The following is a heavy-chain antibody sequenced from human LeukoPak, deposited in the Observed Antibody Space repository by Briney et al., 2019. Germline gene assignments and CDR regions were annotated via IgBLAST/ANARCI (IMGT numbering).Heavy chain of an antibody. J-gene: IGHJ4*02. CDR1: GGSISSGSYY. D-gene: IGHD6-19*01. Sequence: PSETLSLTCTVSGGSISSGSYYWGWIRQPPGKGLEWIGSIYYSGSTYYNPSLKSRVTISVDTSKNQFSLKLSSVTAADTAVYYCARLRSGWDYWGQGTLVTVSS. V-gene: IGHV4-39*01. CDR3: ARLRSGWDY. CDR2: IYYSGST.